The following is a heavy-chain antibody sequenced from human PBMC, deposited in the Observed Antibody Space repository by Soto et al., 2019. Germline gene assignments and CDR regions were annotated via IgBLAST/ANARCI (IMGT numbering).Heavy chain of an antibody. Sequence: ASVKVSCKVSGYPITTYYIHWVRQAPGQGLEWMGWIDPRSGGTVYEQKFQGRVTMTRDTSISTVYMDLSGLTSDDTALYYCATDDYGIFPYWGQGSLVTGS. V-gene: IGHV1-2*02. CDR3: ATDDYGIFPY. CDR2: IDPRSGGT. D-gene: IGHD3-10*01. CDR1: GYPITTYY. J-gene: IGHJ4*02.